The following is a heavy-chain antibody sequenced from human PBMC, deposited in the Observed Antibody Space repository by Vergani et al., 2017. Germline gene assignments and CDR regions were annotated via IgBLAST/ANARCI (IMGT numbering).Heavy chain of an antibody. D-gene: IGHD3-10*01. J-gene: IGHJ4*02. Sequence: EVQLVESGGGLVQPGGSLRLSCAASGFTFSSYWMHWVRQAPGKGLVWVSRINSDGSSTSYADSVKGRFTISRDNAKNTLYLQMNSLRAEDTAVYYCARXRVFSGRRGPKRGYFDYWGQGTLVTVSS. V-gene: IGHV3-74*01. CDR1: GFTFSSYW. CDR2: INSDGSST. CDR3: ARXRVFSGRRGPKRGYFDY.